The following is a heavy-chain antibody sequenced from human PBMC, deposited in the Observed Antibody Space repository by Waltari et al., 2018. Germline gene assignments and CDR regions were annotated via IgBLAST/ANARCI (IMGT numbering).Heavy chain of an antibody. CDR3: ARHSNDGDYARGYFDY. CDR1: GGSISSGMYY. V-gene: IGHV4-39*07. D-gene: IGHD4-17*01. J-gene: IGHJ4*02. CDR2: IYYSGSP. Sequence: QLQLQESGPGLVKPSETLSLTGTVTGGSISSGMYYWGWMRQPPGTGRAWIGSIYYSGSPHYTPSLKSRVTISVDTSTTQFSLKLSSVTAASTAVYYCARHSNDGDYARGYFDYLGQGTLVTVSS.